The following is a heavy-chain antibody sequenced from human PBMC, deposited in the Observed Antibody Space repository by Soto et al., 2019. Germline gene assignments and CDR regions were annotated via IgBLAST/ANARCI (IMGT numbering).Heavy chain of an antibody. J-gene: IGHJ4*02. CDR1: GGTFSSYA. CDR3: ARDGYYYDSSGYYYYFNY. D-gene: IGHD3-22*01. Sequence: QVQLVQSGAEVKKPGYSVKVSCKASGGTFSSYAISWVRQAPGQGLEWMGGIIPICGTANYAQKFQGRVKISADESTSTAYMELSSLRSEDTAVYYWARDGYYYDSSGYYYYFNYWGQGTLVTVSS. CDR2: IIPICGTA. V-gene: IGHV1-69*12.